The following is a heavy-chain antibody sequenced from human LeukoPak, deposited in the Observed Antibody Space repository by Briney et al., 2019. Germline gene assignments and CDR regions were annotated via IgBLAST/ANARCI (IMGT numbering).Heavy chain of an antibody. Sequence: ASVTVSCKASGYTFTSYYMHWVRQAPGQGLEWMGIINPSGGSTSYAQKFQGRVTMTRDTSTSTVYMELSSLRSEDTAVYYCARVVGDHTTRYSRADYWGQGTLVTVSS. CDR1: GYTFTSYY. D-gene: IGHD1-26*01. V-gene: IGHV1-46*01. CDR3: ARVVGDHTTRYSRADY. J-gene: IGHJ4*02. CDR2: INPSGGST.